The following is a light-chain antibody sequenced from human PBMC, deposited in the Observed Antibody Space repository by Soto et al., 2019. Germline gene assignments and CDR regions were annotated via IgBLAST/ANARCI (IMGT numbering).Light chain of an antibody. V-gene: IGLV2-14*01. CDR2: EVT. Sequence: QSALAQPATVSGPPGQSITLYCTESPSDVGEYNYVSWTQHHPANPSYHCLSEVTKRRSAVSNRFSCSKSGNTASLTISGLQAENEADYYSISYTNVTYDFGARTKV. CDR3: ISYTNVTYD. CDR1: PSDVGEYNY. J-gene: IGLJ1*01.